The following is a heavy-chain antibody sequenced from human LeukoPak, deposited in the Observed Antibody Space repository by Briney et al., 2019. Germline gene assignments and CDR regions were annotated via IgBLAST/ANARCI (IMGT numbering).Heavy chain of an antibody. V-gene: IGHV3-33*01. D-gene: IGHD1-26*01. Sequence: GRSLRLSCAASGFTFSSYGMHWVRQAPGKGLEWVAVIWYDGSNKYYADSVKGRFTISRDNSKNSLYLQMNSLRAEDTAVYYCARDKNGATDYWGQGTLVTVSS. CDR1: GFTFSSYG. J-gene: IGHJ4*02. CDR3: ARDKNGATDY. CDR2: IWYDGSNK.